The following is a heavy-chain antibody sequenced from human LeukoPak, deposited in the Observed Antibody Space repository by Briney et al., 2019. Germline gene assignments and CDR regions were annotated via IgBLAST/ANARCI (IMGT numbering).Heavy chain of an antibody. D-gene: IGHD1-14*01. CDR3: AKGCQCPSGLSSWFDP. J-gene: IGHJ5*02. V-gene: IGHV3-23*01. CDR1: GFTSTNYG. CDR2: LSGSGDGQ. Sequence: PGGSLRLSCSASGFTSTNYGMSWVRQAPGKGLEWVSGLSGSGDGQFYADSVEGRFTISRDIFNNIWYLQMNSLRAEDTAVYYCAKGCQCPSGLSSWFDPRGQGTLVAVSS.